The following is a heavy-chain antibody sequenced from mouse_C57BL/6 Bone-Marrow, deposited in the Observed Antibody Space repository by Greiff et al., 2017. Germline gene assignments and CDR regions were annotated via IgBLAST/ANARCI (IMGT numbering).Heavy chain of an antibody. Sequence: VQLQQSGAELVRPGTSVKMSCTASGYTFTNYWIGWAKQRPGHGLEWIGNIYPGGGYTNYHEKFKGKATLTADKSSSTAYLQISRLTSEDAAIYYCARANGGFDYWGQGTTLTVSS. J-gene: IGHJ2*01. CDR2: IYPGGGYT. CDR3: ARANGGFDY. V-gene: IGHV1-63*01. CDR1: GYTFTNYW.